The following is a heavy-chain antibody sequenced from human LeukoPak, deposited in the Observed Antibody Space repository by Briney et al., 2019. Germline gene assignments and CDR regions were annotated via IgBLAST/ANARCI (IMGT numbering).Heavy chain of an antibody. V-gene: IGHV1-69*01. D-gene: IGHD2-2*01. CDR3: ARDVVVPAASWFDP. CDR1: GDTSFSTYA. CDR2: IIPIFGTT. J-gene: IGHJ5*02. Sequence: SVKVSCKASGDTSFSTYAISWVRQAPGQGFEWMGGIIPIFGTTNYAQKFQGRVTITADESTSTAYMELSSLRSEDTAVYYCARDVVVPAASWFDPWGQGTLVTVSS.